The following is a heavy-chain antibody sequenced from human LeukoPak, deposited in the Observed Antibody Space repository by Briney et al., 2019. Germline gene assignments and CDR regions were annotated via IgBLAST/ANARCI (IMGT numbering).Heavy chain of an antibody. CDR2: MSPYSVNT. J-gene: IGHJ4*02. D-gene: IGHD3-22*01. CDR1: GYTFTSHD. Sequence: ASVKVSCKASGYTFTSHDINWVRQATGQGLEWMGWMSPYSVNTVYAQKFQGRVTMTRNTSIGTAYMDLSSLRSEDTAVYYCARGYYDSSGFYFDYWGPGTLVTVSS. CDR3: ARGYYDSSGFYFDY. V-gene: IGHV1-8*01.